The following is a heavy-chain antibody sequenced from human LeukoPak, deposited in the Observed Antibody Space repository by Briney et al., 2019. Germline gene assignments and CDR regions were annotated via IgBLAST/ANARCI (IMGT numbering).Heavy chain of an antibody. Sequence: SETLSLTCTVSGGSISSYYWSWIRQPPGKGLEWIGYIYYSGSTNYNPSLKSRVTISVDTSKNQFSLKLSSVTAADTAVYYCARGGSGWYSHAFDIWGQGTMVIVSS. CDR1: GGSISSYY. D-gene: IGHD6-19*01. CDR3: ARGGSGWYSHAFDI. CDR2: IYYSGST. J-gene: IGHJ3*02. V-gene: IGHV4-59*01.